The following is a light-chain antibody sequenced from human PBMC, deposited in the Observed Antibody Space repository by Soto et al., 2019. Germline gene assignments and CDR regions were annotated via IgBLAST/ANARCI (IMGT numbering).Light chain of an antibody. CDR2: LAS. J-gene: IGKJ4*01. Sequence: DIQMTQSPSSLSASLGDRVTVTCRASQKIHNFVSWYQQKPGQAPKLLIFLASTLESGVPSRFGGSGSGTDFTLTISSLQPEDFATYYCQQSFGNPHTFGGGTKVEIQ. CDR3: QQSFGNPHT. CDR1: QKIHNF. V-gene: IGKV1-39*01.